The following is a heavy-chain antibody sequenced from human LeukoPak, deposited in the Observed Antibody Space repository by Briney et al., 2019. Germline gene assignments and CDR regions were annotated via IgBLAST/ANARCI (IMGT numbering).Heavy chain of an antibody. D-gene: IGHD6-13*01. J-gene: IGHJ4*02. CDR2: ISGSGGST. CDR1: GFTFSSYA. CDR3: AKSSSSWSYYFNY. Sequence: GGSLRLSCAASGFTFSSYAMSWVRQAPGKGLEWVPAISGSGGSTYYADSVKGRFTISRDNSKNTLYLQMNSLRAEDTAVYFCAKSSSSWSYYFNYWGQGTLVTVSS. V-gene: IGHV3-23*01.